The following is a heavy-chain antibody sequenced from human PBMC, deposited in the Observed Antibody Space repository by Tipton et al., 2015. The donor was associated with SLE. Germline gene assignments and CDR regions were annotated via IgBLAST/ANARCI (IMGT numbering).Heavy chain of an antibody. V-gene: IGHV4-39*07. CDR3: ARVGDEAAAALGY. J-gene: IGHJ4*02. CDR1: GGSISSSSYY. Sequence: LRLSCTVSGGSISSSSYYWGWIRQPPGKGLEWIGSIYYSGNTYYNPSLKSRVTISVDTSKNQFSLKLSPVTAADTAVYYCARVGDEAAAALGYWGQGTLVTVSS. CDR2: IYYSGNT. D-gene: IGHD6-13*01.